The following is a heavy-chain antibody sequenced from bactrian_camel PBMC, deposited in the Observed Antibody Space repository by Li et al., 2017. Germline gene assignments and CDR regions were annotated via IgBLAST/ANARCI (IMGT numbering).Heavy chain of an antibody. D-gene: IGHD6*01. J-gene: IGHJ4*01. CDR2: IENDGRI. CDR1: GYTSIMYC. V-gene: IGHV3S6*01. CDR3: AADVGSMSGNCQPNY. Sequence: VQLVESGGGSVQAGGSLRLSCAASGYTSIMYCMAWFRQAPGNEREGVASIENDGRIKYTDSVKGRFTISKDTAKNTLYLQMNSLKPEDTAMYYCAADVGSMSGNCQPNYWGQGTQVTVS.